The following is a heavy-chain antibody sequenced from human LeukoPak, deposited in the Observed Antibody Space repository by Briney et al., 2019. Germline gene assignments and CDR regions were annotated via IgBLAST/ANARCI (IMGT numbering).Heavy chain of an antibody. D-gene: IGHD1-26*01. CDR1: GFTFSSCW. Sequence: PGGSLRLSCAVSGFTFSSCWMTWVRQAPGKGLEWVANIKQDGNEKYYVDSVKGRFSISRDNAKNSVYLQMNSLRAEDTAVYYCARLMGERSLFDYWGQGVLVTVSS. J-gene: IGHJ4*02. CDR2: IKQDGNEK. CDR3: ARLMGERSLFDY. V-gene: IGHV3-7*02.